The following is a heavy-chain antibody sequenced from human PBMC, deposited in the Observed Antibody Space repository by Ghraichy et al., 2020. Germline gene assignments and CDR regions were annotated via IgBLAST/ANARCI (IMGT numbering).Heavy chain of an antibody. CDR1: GFTFSIFP. V-gene: IGHV3-23*01. D-gene: IGHD1-26*01. CDR3: AKGYWADY. J-gene: IGHJ4*02. CDR2: ISGRTSNT. Sequence: GGSLRLSCAASGFTFSIFPMTWVRQAPGKGLEWVSSISGRTSNTYYADSVKGRFTLSRDISKDTLYLQMDSLRAEDTAVYYCAKGYWADYWGQGTLVTVSS.